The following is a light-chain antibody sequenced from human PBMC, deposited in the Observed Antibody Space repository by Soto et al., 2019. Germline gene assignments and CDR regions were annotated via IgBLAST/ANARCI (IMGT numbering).Light chain of an antibody. CDR2: RNN. Sequence: QSVLTQSPSASGTPGQRVTISCSGSSSNIGTNYVYWYQHLPGTAPKLLIYRNNQRPSGVPDRFSGSKSGTSASLAISGLRSEDEADYYCATWDANLSGLFGGGTQLTVL. CDR1: SSNIGTNY. CDR3: ATWDANLSGL. V-gene: IGLV1-47*01. J-gene: IGLJ3*02.